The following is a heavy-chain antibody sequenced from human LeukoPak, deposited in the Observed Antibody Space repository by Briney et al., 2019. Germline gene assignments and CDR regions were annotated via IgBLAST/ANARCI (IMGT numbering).Heavy chain of an antibody. CDR3: ATSPYRVATVVNWFDP. J-gene: IGHJ5*02. CDR1: GFTFSSYA. CDR2: IGANGGST. D-gene: IGHD6-13*01. V-gene: IGHV3-23*01. Sequence: PGGSLRLSCAASGFTFSSYAMSWVRQAPGKGLEWVSAIGANGGSTYYADSVKGRFTISRDNSKNTMYLQMNNLRAEDTAVYYCATSPYRVATVVNWFDPWGQGTLVTVSS.